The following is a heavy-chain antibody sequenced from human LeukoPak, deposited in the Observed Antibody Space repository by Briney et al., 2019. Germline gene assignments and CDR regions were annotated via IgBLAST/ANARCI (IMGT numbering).Heavy chain of an antibody. CDR3: AEYCIITSCNRNQNGFDP. V-gene: IGHV4-31*03. Sequence: SETLSLTCTVSGGSISSGGYYWSWIRQHPGKGLEWIGYIYYSGSTYYNPSLKSRVTISVDTSKNQFSLKLSSVTAADTAVYYGAEYCIITSCNRNQNGFDPWAQETLV. CDR1: GGSISSGGYY. J-gene: IGHJ5*02. D-gene: IGHD2-2*01. CDR2: IYYSGST.